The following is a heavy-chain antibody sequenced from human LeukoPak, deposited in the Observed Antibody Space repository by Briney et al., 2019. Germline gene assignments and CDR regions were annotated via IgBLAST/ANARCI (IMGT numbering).Heavy chain of an antibody. CDR2: NSLNGGAT. V-gene: IGHV3-20*03. CDR1: GFIFVEYG. J-gene: IGHJ1*01. D-gene: IGHD3-10*02. Sequence: GGSLRLSLAPPGFIFVEYGRGWVRQAPGRGLEWGAGNSLNGGATGYADSVKGRFTISRDNAKNSLYLQMNSLRAEDTALYYCVRSITMFQYWGQGTLVTVSS. CDR3: VRSITMFQY.